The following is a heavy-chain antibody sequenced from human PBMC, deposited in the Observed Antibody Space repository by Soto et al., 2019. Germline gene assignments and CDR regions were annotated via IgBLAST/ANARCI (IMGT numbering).Heavy chain of an antibody. V-gene: IGHV3-48*02. CDR3: ARERVSLENWNLDYYYGMDV. CDR1: GFTFSSYS. D-gene: IGHD1-7*01. J-gene: IGHJ6*02. CDR2: ISSSSSTI. Sequence: HPGGSLRLSCAASGFTFSSYSMNWVRQAPGKGLEWVSYISSSSSTIYYADSVKGRFTISRDNAKNSLYLQMNSLRDEDTAVYYCARERVSLENWNLDYYYGMDVWGQGTTVTVSS.